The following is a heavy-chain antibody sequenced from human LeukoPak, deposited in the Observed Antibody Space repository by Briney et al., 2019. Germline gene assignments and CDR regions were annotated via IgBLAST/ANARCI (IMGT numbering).Heavy chain of an antibody. V-gene: IGHV3-23*01. J-gene: IGHJ5*02. CDR2: ISATGANT. D-gene: IGHD4-17*01. CDR1: GFIFTNSA. Sequence: GGSLRLSCAASGFIFTNSAMSWGPRALGKGLEGVSGISATGANTYYADPVKGRLTVSRDNSKNTLYLQMYSLRVEDTAVYYCAKALTTMSTGNWFDPWGQGTLVTVSS. CDR3: AKALTTMSTGNWFDP.